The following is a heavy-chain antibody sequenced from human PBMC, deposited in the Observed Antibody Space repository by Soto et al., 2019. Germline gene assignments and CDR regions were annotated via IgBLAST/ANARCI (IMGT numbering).Heavy chain of an antibody. CDR1: GFTFSSYG. J-gene: IGHJ6*02. CDR2: ISYDGSNK. D-gene: IGHD3-9*01. CDR3: AKDPFWLGSRGGGGMDV. Sequence: VQLVESGGGVVQPGRSLRLSCAASGFTFSSYGMHWVRQAPGKGLEWVAVISYDGSNKYYADSVKGRFTISRDNSKNRLYLQMNSLRAEDTAVYYCAKDPFWLGSRGGGGMDVWGQGTTVTVSS. V-gene: IGHV3-30*18.